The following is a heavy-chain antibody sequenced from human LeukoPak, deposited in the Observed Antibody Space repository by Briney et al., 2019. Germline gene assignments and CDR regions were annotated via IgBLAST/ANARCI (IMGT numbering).Heavy chain of an antibody. J-gene: IGHJ6*03. Sequence: GGSLRLSCAASGFTFSSYGMHWVRQAPGKGLEWVAFIRYDGSNKYYADSVKGRFTISRDNSKNTLHLQMNSLRAEDTAVYYCAKERTLYYYYMVVWGKGTTVTVSS. V-gene: IGHV3-30*02. D-gene: IGHD2-2*01. CDR2: IRYDGSNK. CDR3: AKERTLYYYYMVV. CDR1: GFTFSSYG.